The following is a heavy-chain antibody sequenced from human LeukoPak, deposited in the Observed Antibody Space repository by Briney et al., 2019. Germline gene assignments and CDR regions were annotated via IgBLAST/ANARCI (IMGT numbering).Heavy chain of an antibody. V-gene: IGHV3-23*01. Sequence: GGSLRLSCAASGFTFSSYVMSWVRQAPGKGLEWVSAISGSGGSTYYADSVKGRFTISRDNSKNTLYLQMNSLRAEDTAVYYCAKAYYYDSSGYFDYWGQGTLVTVSS. J-gene: IGHJ4*02. CDR2: ISGSGGST. D-gene: IGHD3-22*01. CDR1: GFTFSSYV. CDR3: AKAYYYDSSGYFDY.